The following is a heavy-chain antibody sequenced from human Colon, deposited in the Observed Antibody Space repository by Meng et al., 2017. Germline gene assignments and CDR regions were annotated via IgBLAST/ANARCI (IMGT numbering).Heavy chain of an antibody. D-gene: IGHD3-9*01. V-gene: IGHV4-34*01. Sequence: QVQLRQGGAGLLKPSETLSLTCAVYGGSFSDYYLTWIRQPPGKGLEWVGEIHPSGSTYYSPSLQSRVTITLDTSKNQFSLTVSSMTAADTAVYYCARGVDWAKSGNFWGQGTLVTVSS. CDR3: ARGVDWAKSGNF. CDR1: GGSFSDYY. CDR2: IHPSGST. J-gene: IGHJ4*02.